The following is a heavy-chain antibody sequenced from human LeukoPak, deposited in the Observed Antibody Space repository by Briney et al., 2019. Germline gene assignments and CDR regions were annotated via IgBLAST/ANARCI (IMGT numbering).Heavy chain of an antibody. J-gene: IGHJ4*02. CDR3: ARVQGLSSRPFDY. D-gene: IGHD3-10*01. CDR1: GGSISSGGYY. CDR2: ICYRGGST. V-gene: IGHV4-31*03. Sequence: SETLSLTCTVSGGSISSGGYYWSWIRQHPGKGLEWIGYICYRGGSTYYNPSLKSRVTISVDTSKNQFSLKLSSVTAADTAVYYCARVQGLSSRPFDYWGQGTLVTVSS.